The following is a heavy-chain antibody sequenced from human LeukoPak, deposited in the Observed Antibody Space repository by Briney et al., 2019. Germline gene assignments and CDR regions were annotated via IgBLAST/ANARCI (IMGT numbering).Heavy chain of an antibody. V-gene: IGHV4-39*02. CDR3: ARDPTAAGKGAWFDP. CDR2: IYYSGST. D-gene: IGHD6-13*01. Sequence: SETLSLTCAVSGGSISSSGYYWGWIRQPPGKGLEWIGSIYYSGSTYYNPSLKSRVTISVDTSKNQFSLKLSSVAAADTAVYYCARDPTAAGKGAWFDPWGQGTLVTVSS. CDR1: GGSISSSGYY. J-gene: IGHJ5*02.